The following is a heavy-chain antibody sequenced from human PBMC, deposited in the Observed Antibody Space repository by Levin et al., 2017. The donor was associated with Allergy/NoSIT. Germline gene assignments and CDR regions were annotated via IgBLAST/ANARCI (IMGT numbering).Heavy chain of an antibody. V-gene: IGHV4-59*12. CDR1: GGSISDYY. CDR3: ARPVLVDVGELGYMDV. D-gene: IGHD3-10*01. CDR2: IYYGGNT. Sequence: SETLSLTCSASGGSISDYYWSWIRQSPGKGLEWIAYIYYGGNTNYNPSLRSRVTMSVDTSQNQFSLSLRSVTAADTAVYYCARPVLVDVGELGYMDVWGRGTTVTVSS. J-gene: IGHJ6*03.